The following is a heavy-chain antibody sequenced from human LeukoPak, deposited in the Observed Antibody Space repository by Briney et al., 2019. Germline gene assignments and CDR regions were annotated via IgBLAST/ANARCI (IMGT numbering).Heavy chain of an antibody. D-gene: IGHD6-13*01. CDR3: ASLTSIAAAGPHYFDY. V-gene: IGHV4-4*02. Sequence: PSETLSLTCAVSGGSISSSNWWSWVRQPPGKGLEWIGEIYHSGSTNYNPSLKSRATISVDKSKNQFSLKLSSVTAADTAVYYCASLTSIAAAGPHYFDYWGQGTLVTVSS. J-gene: IGHJ4*02. CDR2: IYHSGST. CDR1: GGSISSSNW.